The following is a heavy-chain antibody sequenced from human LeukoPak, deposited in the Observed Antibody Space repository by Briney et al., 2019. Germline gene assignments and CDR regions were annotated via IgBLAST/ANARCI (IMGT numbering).Heavy chain of an antibody. D-gene: IGHD2-2*01. V-gene: IGHV1-2*02. CDR2: INPNSGGT. CDR1: RYTFTGYY. J-gene: IGHJ5*02. Sequence: GASVKVSCKASRYTFTGYYMHWVRQAPGQGLEWMGWINPNSGGTNYAQKFQGRVTMTRDTSISTAYMELSRLRSDDTAVYYCAREREGCSSTSCFNWFDPWGQGTLVTVSS. CDR3: AREREGCSSTSCFNWFDP.